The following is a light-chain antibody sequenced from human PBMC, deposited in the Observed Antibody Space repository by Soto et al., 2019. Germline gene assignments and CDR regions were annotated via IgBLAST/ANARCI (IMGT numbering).Light chain of an antibody. CDR1: SSNIGSNY. V-gene: IGLV1-47*01. CDR2: RNN. CDR3: AAWDDSLSGVV. Sequence: QSVLTQQPSAYGTPGQRVTISCSGSSSNIGSNYVYWYQQLPGTAPKLLIYRNNQRPSGVPDRFSGSKSGTSASLAISGLRSEDEADYYSAAWDDSLSGVVFGGGTKLTVL. J-gene: IGLJ3*02.